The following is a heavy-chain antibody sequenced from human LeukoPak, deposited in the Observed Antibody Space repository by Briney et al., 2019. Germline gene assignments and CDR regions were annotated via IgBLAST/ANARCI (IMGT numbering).Heavy chain of an antibody. D-gene: IGHD4-17*01. V-gene: IGHV3-66*01. Sequence: GGSLRLSCAASGFTFSDYYMSWVRQAPGKGLEWVSVIYSGGSTYYADSVKGRFTISRDNSKNTLYLQMNSLRAEDTAVYYCARDRDYGDYQHWGQGTLVTVSS. CDR1: GFTFSDYY. J-gene: IGHJ1*01. CDR3: ARDRDYGDYQH. CDR2: IYSGGST.